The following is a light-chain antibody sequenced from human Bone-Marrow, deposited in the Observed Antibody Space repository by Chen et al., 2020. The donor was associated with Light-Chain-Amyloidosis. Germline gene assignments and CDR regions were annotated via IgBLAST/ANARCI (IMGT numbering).Light chain of an antibody. CDR3: QQYGTSPLT. V-gene: IGKV3-20*01. Sequence: ELVLTQPPGTLSLSPGEGANLSCTASQTISSNYLTWYQQNFGQAPRLLIYGSSSRATGIPDRFTGSGSGTDFTLTINRLEPEDFAMYYCQQYGTSPLTFGGGTKVEIK. CDR2: GSS. J-gene: IGKJ4*01. CDR1: QTISSNY.